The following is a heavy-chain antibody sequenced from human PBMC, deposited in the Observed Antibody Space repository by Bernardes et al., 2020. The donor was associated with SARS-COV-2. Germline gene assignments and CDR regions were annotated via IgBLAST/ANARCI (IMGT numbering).Heavy chain of an antibody. V-gene: IGHV3-23*01. J-gene: IGHJ6*02. CDR3: AKDHRSSGYYYYGMDV. CDR1: GFTFSTYG. Sequence: GGSLRLSCAASGFTFSTYGMNWVRQAPGRGLEWVSGISGSGDYTYYADSVKGHFTISRDNSKNTLYLQMNSLRAEDTAVYYCAKDHRSSGYYYYGMDVWGQGTTVTVSS. D-gene: IGHD3-22*01. CDR2: ISGSGDYT.